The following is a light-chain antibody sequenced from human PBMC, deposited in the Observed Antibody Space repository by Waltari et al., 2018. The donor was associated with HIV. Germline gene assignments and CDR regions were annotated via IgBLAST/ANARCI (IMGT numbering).Light chain of an antibody. J-gene: IGLJ3*02. CDR3: ASRDDNLSHWV. V-gene: IGLV1-47*02. CDR1: RSNIGNNF. CDR2: NTD. Sequence: QSVLTQPPSMSRPPGQRVFISCSGSRSNIGNNFVSWFQEVSGRAPKLFIYNTDQRPSGVPDRFSAAKSGSSASLAITGLQSDDEAVYFCASRDDNLSHWVFGGGTRLTV.